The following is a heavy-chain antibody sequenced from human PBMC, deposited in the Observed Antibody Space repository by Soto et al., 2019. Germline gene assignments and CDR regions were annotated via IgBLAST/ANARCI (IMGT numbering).Heavy chain of an antibody. CDR2: ISAYNGNT. Sequence: DSVKVSCKASGYTFTSYGISWVRQAPGQGLEWMGWISAYNGNTNYAQKLQGRVTMTTDTSTSTAYMELRSLRSDDTAVYYCERESGISSSCFPQFDPWGQRSLVTVSS. V-gene: IGHV1-18*01. CDR3: ERESGISSSCFPQFDP. CDR1: GYTFTSYG. J-gene: IGHJ5*02. D-gene: IGHD6-13*01.